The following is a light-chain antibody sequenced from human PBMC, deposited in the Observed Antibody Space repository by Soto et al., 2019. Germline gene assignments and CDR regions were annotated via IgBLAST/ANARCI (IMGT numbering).Light chain of an antibody. CDR2: DAS. V-gene: IGKV3-11*01. CDR3: QQRSNWPLT. J-gene: IGKJ4*01. Sequence: EIVLTQSPATLSLSPVERACLSCRASQSVSSYLAWYQQKPGQAPRLLIYDASNRATGIPARFSGSGSGTDFTLTISSLEPEDFAVYYCQQRSNWPLTFGGGTKVDI. CDR1: QSVSSY.